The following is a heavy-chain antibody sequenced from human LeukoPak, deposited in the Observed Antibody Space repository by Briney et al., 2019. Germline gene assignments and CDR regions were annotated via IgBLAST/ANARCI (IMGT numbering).Heavy chain of an antibody. CDR3: ARDQITIQSARAFDY. Sequence: ASVKVSCKASGYTLTNYGISWVRQAPGQGLEWVGWISAYSGNTHYAQKRQGRVTMTTDTSTNTAYMELGSLRCDDTTVYCCARDQITIQSARAFDYWGRGTLVTVSS. CDR2: ISAYSGNT. CDR1: GYTLTNYG. J-gene: IGHJ4*02. D-gene: IGHD3-3*01. V-gene: IGHV1-18*01.